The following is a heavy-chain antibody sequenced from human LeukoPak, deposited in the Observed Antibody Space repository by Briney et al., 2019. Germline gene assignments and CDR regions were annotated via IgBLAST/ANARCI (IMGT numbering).Heavy chain of an antibody. D-gene: IGHD3-16*01. Sequence: PSETLSLTCTVSGGSISSYYWSWIRQPPGKGLEWIGYIYYSGSTNYNPPLKSRVTISVDTSKNQFSLKLSSVTAADTAVYYCAREGDHGYFDYWGQGTLVTVSS. CDR1: GGSISSYY. V-gene: IGHV4-59*01. CDR2: IYYSGST. CDR3: AREGDHGYFDY. J-gene: IGHJ4*02.